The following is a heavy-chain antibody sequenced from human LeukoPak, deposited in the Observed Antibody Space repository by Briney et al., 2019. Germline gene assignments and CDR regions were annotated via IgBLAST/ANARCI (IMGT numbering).Heavy chain of an antibody. D-gene: IGHD3-22*01. J-gene: IGHJ5*02. V-gene: IGHV1-69*04. CDR3: ARANDHYYDSSGYYFRHWFDP. CDR1: GGTFSSYA. CDR2: IIPILGIA. Sequence: ASVKVSCKASGGTFSSYAISWVRQAPGQGLGWVGRIIPILGIANYAQKFQGRVTITADKSTSTAYMELSSLRSEDTAVYYCARANDHYYDSSGYYFRHWFDPWGQGTLVTVSS.